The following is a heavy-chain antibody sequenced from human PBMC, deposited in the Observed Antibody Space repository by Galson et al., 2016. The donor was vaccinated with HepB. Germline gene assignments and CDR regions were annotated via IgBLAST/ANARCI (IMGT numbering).Heavy chain of an antibody. V-gene: IGHV4-39*01. CDR2: IYSNEDT. CDR3: ATGIVVAGKYYYYYMDV. J-gene: IGHJ6*03. D-gene: IGHD6-19*01. CDR1: GGSISRDYY. Sequence: SETLSLTCIVSGGSISRDYYWGWIRQPPGRGLEWIGSIYSNEDTYYNPSVKSRVTISVDTSKNQSSLRLNSVTAADTGVYYCATGIVVAGKYYYYYMDVWGKGTTVTVSS.